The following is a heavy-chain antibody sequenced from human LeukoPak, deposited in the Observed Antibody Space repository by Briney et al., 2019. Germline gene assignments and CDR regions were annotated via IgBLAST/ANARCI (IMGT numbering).Heavy chain of an antibody. CDR1: GGSFSGYY. CDR2: IYYSGSA. J-gene: IGHJ4*02. V-gene: IGHV4-59*01. Sequence: SETLSLTCAVYGGSFSGYYWSWIRQPPGKGLEWIGYIYYSGSANYNPSLKSRVTISVDTSKNQFSLKLGSVTAADTAVYYCARATRYYFDYWGQGTLVTVSS. CDR3: ARATRYYFDY.